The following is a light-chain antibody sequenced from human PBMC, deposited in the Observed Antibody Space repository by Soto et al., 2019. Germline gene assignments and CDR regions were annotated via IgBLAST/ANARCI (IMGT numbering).Light chain of an antibody. Sequence: DFVMTQSPDSLAVSLGERATIHCKSSQSVLYSSNNKNYLAWYQQKPGQPPNLLIYWASTRESGVPDRFGGSGSGTDFTLTISSLQAADVAVYYCQQYYTTPYTFGQGTKLEIK. V-gene: IGKV4-1*01. CDR1: QSVLYSSNNKNY. CDR2: WAS. J-gene: IGKJ2*01. CDR3: QQYYTTPYT.